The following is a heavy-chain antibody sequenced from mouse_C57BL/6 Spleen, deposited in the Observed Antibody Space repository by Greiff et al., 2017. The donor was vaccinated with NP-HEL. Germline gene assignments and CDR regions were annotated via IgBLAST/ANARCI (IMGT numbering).Heavy chain of an antibody. Sequence: QVQLQQSGPGLVQPSQSLSITCTVSGFSLTSYGVHWVRQSPGKGLEWLGVIWSGGSTDYNAAFISRLSISKDNSKSQVFFKMKSLQADDTAIYYCARNWDDYDEFAYWGQGTLVTVSA. D-gene: IGHD2-4*01. CDR2: IWSGGST. CDR1: GFSLTSYG. CDR3: ARNWDDYDEFAY. V-gene: IGHV2-2*01. J-gene: IGHJ3*01.